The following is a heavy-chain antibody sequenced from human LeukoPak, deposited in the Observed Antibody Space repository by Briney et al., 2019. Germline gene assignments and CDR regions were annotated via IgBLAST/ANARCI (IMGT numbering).Heavy chain of an antibody. V-gene: IGHV5-10-1*01. D-gene: IGHD6-6*01. CDR3: ARRVSSSGWFDP. CDR1: GYSFTSYW. CDR2: IDPSDSYT. Sequence: HEESLKISCKGSGYSFTSYWISWVRPMPGKGLEWMGRIDPSDSYTNYSPSFQGHVTISADKSISTAYLQWSSLKASDTAMYYCARRVSSSGWFDPWGQGTLVTVSS. J-gene: IGHJ5*02.